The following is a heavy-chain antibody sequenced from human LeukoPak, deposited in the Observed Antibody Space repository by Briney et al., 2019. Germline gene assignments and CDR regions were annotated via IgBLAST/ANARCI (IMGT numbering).Heavy chain of an antibody. Sequence: PGTSLRLSCAASGFTFSSYAMSWVRQAPGKGLEWVSAISGSGGSTYYADSVKGRFTISGDNSKNTLYLQMNSLRAEDTAVYYCAKDEWTSGYGDLRTSDAFDIWGQGTMVTVSS. V-gene: IGHV3-23*01. CDR1: GFTFSSYA. D-gene: IGHD4-17*01. CDR2: ISGSGGST. CDR3: AKDEWTSGYGDLRTSDAFDI. J-gene: IGHJ3*02.